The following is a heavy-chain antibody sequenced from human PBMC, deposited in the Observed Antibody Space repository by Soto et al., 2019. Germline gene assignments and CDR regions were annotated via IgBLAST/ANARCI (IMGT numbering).Heavy chain of an antibody. CDR3: VRTVGSSWFFDL. D-gene: IGHD3-10*01. Sequence: QLQLRQSGPGLVKPPETLSLTCSVSGASITSGDYYWGWIRQPPGKGLEWIGSIFYDGSPYYNPSLHIRVTLSVDTSRNQFSLKLNSATAADTAVYYCVRTVGSSWFFDLWGRGTLITVSS. J-gene: IGHJ2*01. V-gene: IGHV4-39*01. CDR1: GASITSGDYY. CDR2: IFYDGSP.